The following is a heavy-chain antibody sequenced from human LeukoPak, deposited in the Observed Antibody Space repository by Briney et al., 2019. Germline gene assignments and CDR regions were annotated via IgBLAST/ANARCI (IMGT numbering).Heavy chain of an antibody. J-gene: IGHJ4*02. CDR3: AKGGKWDVTPFDY. V-gene: IGHV3-30*18. Sequence: GGSLRLSCAASGFTFSSYGMHWVRQAPGKGLEWVAVISYDGSNKYYADSVKGRFTISRDNSKNTLSLQMNSLRAEDTAVYYCAKGGKWDVTPFDYWGQGTLVTVSS. CDR1: GFTFSSYG. D-gene: IGHD1-26*01. CDR2: ISYDGSNK.